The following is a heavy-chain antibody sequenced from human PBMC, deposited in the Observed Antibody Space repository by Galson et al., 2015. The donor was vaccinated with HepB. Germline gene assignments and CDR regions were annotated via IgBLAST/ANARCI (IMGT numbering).Heavy chain of an antibody. CDR1: GGSFSGYY. Sequence: SETLSLTCAVYGGSFSGYYWSWIRQPPGKGLEWIGEINPSGSTNYNPSLKSRVTISVDTSKNQFSLKLSSVTAADTAVYYCARVRYNWNYYFDYWGQGTLVTVSS. CDR2: INPSGST. J-gene: IGHJ4*02. D-gene: IGHD1-7*01. CDR3: ARVRYNWNYYFDY. V-gene: IGHV4-34*01.